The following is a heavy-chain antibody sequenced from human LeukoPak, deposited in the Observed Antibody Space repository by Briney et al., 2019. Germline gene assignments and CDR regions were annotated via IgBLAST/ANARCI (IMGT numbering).Heavy chain of an antibody. D-gene: IGHD3-22*01. Sequence: SETLSLTCTVSGGSISSYYWSWIRQPPGKGLEWIGYIYYSGSTNYNPSLKSRVTMSVDTSKNQFSLKLTSVTAADTAVYYCARAYYDTSGYPGWYFDLWGRGTLVTVSS. CDR2: IYYSGST. CDR3: ARAYYDTSGYPGWYFDL. V-gene: IGHV4-59*12. J-gene: IGHJ2*01. CDR1: GGSISSYY.